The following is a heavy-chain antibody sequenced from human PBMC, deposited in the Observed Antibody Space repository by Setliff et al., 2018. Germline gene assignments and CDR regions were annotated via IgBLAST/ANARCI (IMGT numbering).Heavy chain of an antibody. CDR2: IYYGGST. V-gene: IGHV4-59*08. D-gene: IGHD3-22*01. J-gene: IGHJ4*02. Sequence: NPSETLSLTCTVSGGSISDYYWSWIRQAPGKGLEWIGYIYYGGSTNYNPSLNSRVAISVDTSENQFSLKLSSVTAADTAVYYCARASHYYDTSLRPHFDSWGQGTLVTVSS. CDR1: GGSISDYY. CDR3: ARASHYYDTSLRPHFDS.